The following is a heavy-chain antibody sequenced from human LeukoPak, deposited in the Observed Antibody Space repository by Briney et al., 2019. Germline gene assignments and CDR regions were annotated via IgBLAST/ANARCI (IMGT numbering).Heavy chain of an antibody. CDR2: ISYDGSNK. CDR3: AKALTSGWYLDAFNI. Sequence: GGSLKLSCAASGFTFSSCGMHWVRQAPGKGLEWVAVISYDGSNKYYADSVKGRFTISRDNSKNTLFLEMNSLRAEDTAVYYCAKALTSGWYLDAFNIWGQGTMVTVSS. CDR1: GFTFSSCG. D-gene: IGHD6-19*01. V-gene: IGHV3-30*18. J-gene: IGHJ3*02.